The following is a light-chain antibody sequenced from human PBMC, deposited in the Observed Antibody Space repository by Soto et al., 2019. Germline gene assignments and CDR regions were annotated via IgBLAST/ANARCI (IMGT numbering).Light chain of an antibody. CDR3: QQYGSSPRT. J-gene: IGKJ1*01. CDR2: DAS. CDR1: QSVSGW. Sequence: DIQMTQSPSTLSASVGDTVTVTCRASQSVSGWLAWYQQKPGKAPKLLIYDASSLESGVPSRFRGSGSGTDFTLTISRLEPEDFAVYYCQQYGSSPRTFGQGTKVDNK. V-gene: IGKV1-5*01.